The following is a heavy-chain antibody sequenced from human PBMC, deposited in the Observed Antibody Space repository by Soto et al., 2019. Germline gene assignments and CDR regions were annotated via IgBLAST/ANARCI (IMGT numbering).Heavy chain of an antibody. Sequence: PGGSLRLSCAASGFTFSSNAMSWVRQAPGKGLEWVSAISGSGGSIFYADSVKGRFTISRDNSRNTLYLQMNSLRAEDTAVYYCAIRLRGVIIDFHYWGHGTLVTVTS. CDR3: AIRLRGVIIDFHY. CDR2: ISGSGGSI. CDR1: GFTFSSNA. V-gene: IGHV3-23*01. D-gene: IGHD3-10*01. J-gene: IGHJ4*01.